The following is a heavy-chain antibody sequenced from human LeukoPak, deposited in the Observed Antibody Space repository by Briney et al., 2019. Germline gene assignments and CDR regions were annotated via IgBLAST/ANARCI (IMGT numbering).Heavy chain of an antibody. Sequence: ASVKVSCKASGYTFTSYYMRWARQAPGQGLEWMGIINPSGGSTSYAQKFQGRVTMTRDMSTSTVYMELSSLRSEDTAVYYCARDNSVGDIAWWFDPWGQGTLVTVSS. CDR1: GYTFTSYY. V-gene: IGHV1-46*01. D-gene: IGHD3-16*02. CDR2: INPSGGST. J-gene: IGHJ5*02. CDR3: ARDNSVGDIAWWFDP.